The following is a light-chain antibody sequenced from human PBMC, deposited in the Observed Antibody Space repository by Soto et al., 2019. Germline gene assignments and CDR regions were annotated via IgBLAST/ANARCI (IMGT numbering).Light chain of an antibody. Sequence: EIVLTQSPGTLSLSPGERATLSCRASQSVSNNYLAWYQQKPGQAPRLLIYGASNRATGIPDRFSGSGSGTDFTLAISRLEPEYFAGYYCHQYVTSRTFGQGTELEIK. CDR2: GAS. CDR3: HQYVTSRT. V-gene: IGKV3-20*01. CDR1: QSVSNNY. J-gene: IGKJ2*02.